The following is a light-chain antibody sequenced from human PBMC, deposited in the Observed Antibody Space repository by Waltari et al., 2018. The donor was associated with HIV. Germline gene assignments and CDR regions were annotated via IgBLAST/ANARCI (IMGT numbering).Light chain of an antibody. V-gene: IGKV1-39*01. J-gene: IGKJ3*01. CDR2: VAS. Sequence: DIQMTQSPSSLSASVGDRVTITCRATQRISNYLNWYQQRPGKAPKLLISVASSLQSGVPSRFSGSGSGTDFTLTISSLQPEEFATYYCEQSHSTPLTFVPGTRVDIK. CDR1: QRISNY. CDR3: EQSHSTPLT.